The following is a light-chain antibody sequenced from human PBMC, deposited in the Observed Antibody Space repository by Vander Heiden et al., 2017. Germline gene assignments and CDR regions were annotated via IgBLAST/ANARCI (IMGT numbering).Light chain of an antibody. CDR3: QQYST. J-gene: IGKJ2*01. CDR1: QSVLYSSNNKNY. V-gene: IGKV4-1*01. Sequence: DIVMTQSPDSLAVSLGERATINCKSSQSVLYSSNNKNYLAGDQQKPGQPPKLLIYCASNRESGVHDRFSGSGSGTDFTLTISSLQAEDVAGYDCQQYSTFGQGTKLEIK. CDR2: CAS.